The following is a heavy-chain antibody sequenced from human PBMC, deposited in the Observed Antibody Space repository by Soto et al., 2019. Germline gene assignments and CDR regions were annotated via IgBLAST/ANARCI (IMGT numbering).Heavy chain of an antibody. D-gene: IGHD3-10*01. CDR2: ISSSSSTI. J-gene: IGHJ4*02. V-gene: IGHV3-48*02. CDR3: ARGRDYSGSGYYLDY. CDR1: GFTFSSYS. Sequence: EVQLVESGGGLVQPGGSLRLSCAASGFTFSSYSMNWVRQAPGKGLEWVTYISSSSSTIYYADPMKGRFTISRDNAKDSLYLQMNSLRDEDTAVYYCARGRDYSGSGYYLDYWGQGTLVTVSS.